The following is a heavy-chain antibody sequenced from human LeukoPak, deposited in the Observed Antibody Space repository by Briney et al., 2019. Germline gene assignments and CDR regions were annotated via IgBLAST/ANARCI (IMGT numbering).Heavy chain of an antibody. Sequence: SVKLSCKASGGTFSSYAISWVRQAPGQGLEWMGRIIPIVGIANYGQKFQGRVRITADKSTRTAYMELSSLRSEDTAVYYCARGEVVVPAAIGLFDYWGQGTLVTVSS. D-gene: IGHD2-2*01. CDR1: GGTFSSYA. CDR2: IIPIVGIA. J-gene: IGHJ4*02. V-gene: IGHV1-69*04. CDR3: ARGEVVVPAAIGLFDY.